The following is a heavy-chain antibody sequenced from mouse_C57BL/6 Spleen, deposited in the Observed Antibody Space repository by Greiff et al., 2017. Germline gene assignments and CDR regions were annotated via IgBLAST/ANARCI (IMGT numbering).Heavy chain of an antibody. CDR3: ARTYYGYGAWFAY. V-gene: IGHV3-6*01. Sequence: EVQLQQSGPGLVKPSQSLSLTCSVTGYSITSGYYWNWIRQFPGNKLEWMGYISYDGSNNYNPSLKNRISITRDTSKNQFFLKLNSVTTEDTATYYCARTYYGYGAWFAYWGQGTLVTVSA. J-gene: IGHJ3*01. CDR2: ISYDGSN. CDR1: GYSITSGYY. D-gene: IGHD2-9*01.